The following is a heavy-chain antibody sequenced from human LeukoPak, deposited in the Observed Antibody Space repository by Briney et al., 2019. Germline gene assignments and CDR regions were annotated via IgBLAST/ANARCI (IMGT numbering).Heavy chain of an antibody. J-gene: IGHJ5*02. Sequence: SETLSLTCAVYGGSFSGYYWSWIRQPPGKGLEWIGEINHSGSTNYNPSLKSRVTISVDTSKNQFSLKLSSVTAADTAVYYCARGGAGIVVVRTNWFDPWGQGTLVTVSS. CDR3: ARGGAGIVVVRTNWFDP. CDR1: GGSFSGYY. D-gene: IGHD2-2*01. CDR2: INHSGST. V-gene: IGHV4-34*01.